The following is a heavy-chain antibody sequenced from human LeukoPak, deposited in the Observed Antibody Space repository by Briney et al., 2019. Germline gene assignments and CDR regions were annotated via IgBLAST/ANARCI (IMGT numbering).Heavy chain of an antibody. V-gene: IGHV3-33*01. D-gene: IGHD1-14*01. CDR1: GFTFSSYG. Sequence: PGGSLRLSCAASGFTFSSYGMHWVRQAPGKGLEWVAVIWYDGSNKYYADSVKGRFTISRDNSKNTLYLQMNSLRAEDTAVYYCAREAPSNRDWTLLGGLYGYSDYWGQGTLVTVSS. CDR2: IWYDGSNK. J-gene: IGHJ4*02. CDR3: AREAPSNRDWTLLGGLYGYSDY.